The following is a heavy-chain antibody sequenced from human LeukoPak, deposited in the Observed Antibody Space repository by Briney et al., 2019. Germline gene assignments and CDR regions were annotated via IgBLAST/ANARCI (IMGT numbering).Heavy chain of an antibody. V-gene: IGHV3-48*04. J-gene: IGHJ6*03. Sequence: GGSLRLSCAASGFTFSSYSMNWVRQAPGKGLEWVSYISSSSSTIYYADSVKGRFTISRDNAKNSLYLQMNSLRAEDTAVYYCAREVSFRITIFGGHGYMDVWGKGTTVTVSS. CDR2: ISSSSSTI. CDR3: AREVSFRITIFGGHGYMDV. CDR1: GFTFSSYS. D-gene: IGHD3-3*01.